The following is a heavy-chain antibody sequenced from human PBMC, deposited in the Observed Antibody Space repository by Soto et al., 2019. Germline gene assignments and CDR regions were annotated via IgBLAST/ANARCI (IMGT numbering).Heavy chain of an antibody. Sequence: PGGSLRLSCAASGFSFSTYVMNWVRQAPGKGLEWVSDIRGDGRTTHYADSVKGRFTISRDNSKKTLYLQMRSLRAEDMAVYYCSKGSPGTTCFDYWCQGTLVTVSS. V-gene: IGHV3-23*01. CDR1: GFSFSTYV. J-gene: IGHJ4*02. CDR3: SKGSPGTTCFDY. D-gene: IGHD1-1*01. CDR2: IRGDGRTT.